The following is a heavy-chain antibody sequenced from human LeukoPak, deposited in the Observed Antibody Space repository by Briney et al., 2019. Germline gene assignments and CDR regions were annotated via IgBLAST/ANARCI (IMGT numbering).Heavy chain of an antibody. V-gene: IGHV1-69*04. J-gene: IGHJ5*02. CDR3: AREFATFMVT. Sequence: SVTVSCKASGGTFCSYGISWVRQAPGQGLEWMGRIIPILGIVNSAQDFQGRVTITADKSTSTAYMELSSLRSEDTAVYYCAREFATFMVTWGQGTMVTVAS. D-gene: IGHD3-3*02. CDR1: GGTFCSYG. CDR2: IIPILGIV.